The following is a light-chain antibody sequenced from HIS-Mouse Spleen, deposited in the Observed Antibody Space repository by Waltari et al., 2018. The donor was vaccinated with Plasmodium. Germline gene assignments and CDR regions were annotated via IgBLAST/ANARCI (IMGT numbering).Light chain of an antibody. Sequence: DIQMTQSPSSLSASVGDKVTITCRAIQSISSYLNWYQQKPGKAPKLLIYAASSLQSGVPSRFSGSGSGTDFTLTISSLQPEDFATYNCQQSYSTWTFGQGTKVEIK. V-gene: IGKV1-39*01. CDR2: AAS. CDR3: QQSYSTWT. CDR1: QSISSY. J-gene: IGKJ1*01.